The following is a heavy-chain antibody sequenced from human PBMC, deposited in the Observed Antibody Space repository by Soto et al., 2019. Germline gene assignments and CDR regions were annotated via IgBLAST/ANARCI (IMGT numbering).Heavy chain of an antibody. V-gene: IGHV3-23*01. CDR1: GFTFSSYA. D-gene: IGHD3-22*01. CDR2: ISGSGGST. CDR3: ATPVRYYYDSSGD. J-gene: IGHJ4*02. Sequence: EVQLLESGGGLVQPGGSLRLSCAASGFTFSSYAMSWVRQAPGKGLECVSAISGSGGSTYYADSVKGRFTISRDNAKNPMYLQINSLRAEDTAVYYCATPVRYYYDSSGDWGQGHLVTVSS.